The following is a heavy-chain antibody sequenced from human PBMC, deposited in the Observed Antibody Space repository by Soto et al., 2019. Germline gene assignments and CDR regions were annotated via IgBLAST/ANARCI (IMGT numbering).Heavy chain of an antibody. D-gene: IGHD6-19*01. J-gene: IGHJ4*02. CDR3: AKGGRQWLVTSDFNF. CDR1: GLTFSDYA. CDR2: VSHDGRNT. V-gene: IGHV3-30*18. Sequence: GGSLRLSCAAYGLTFSDYAMHWVRQAPGKGLEWVAVVSHDGRNTHYADSVKGRFTISRDSSKNTVSLEMTSLRAEDTAVYYCAKGGRQWLVTSDFNFWGQGALVTVSS.